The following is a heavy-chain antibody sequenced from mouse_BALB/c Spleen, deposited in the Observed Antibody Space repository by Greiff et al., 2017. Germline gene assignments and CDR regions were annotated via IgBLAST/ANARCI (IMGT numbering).Heavy chain of an antibody. CDR2: IDPENGDT. Sequence: EVQLKQSGAELVRSGASVKLSCTASGFNINDYYMHWVKQRPEQGLEWIGWIDPENGDTEYAPKFQGKATMTADTSSNTAYLQLSSLTSEDTAVYSCNAYGSSAWFAYWGQGTLVTVSA. CDR1: GFNINDYY. J-gene: IGHJ3*01. CDR3: NAYGSSAWFAY. D-gene: IGHD1-1*01. V-gene: IGHV14-4*02.